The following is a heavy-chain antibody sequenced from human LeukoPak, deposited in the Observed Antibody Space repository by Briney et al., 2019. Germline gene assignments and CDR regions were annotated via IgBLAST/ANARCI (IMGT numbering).Heavy chain of an antibody. CDR3: ARDLGQYYDTSDNWFDP. CDR2: ISYDGNIK. CDR1: GFTLSSHA. Sequence: PGGSLRLSCAASGFTLSSHAIHWVRQAPGKGLEWVALISYDGNIKYYADSVKGRFTISRDNSKNSLYLQMNSLRAEDTAVYYCARDLGQYYDTSDNWFDPWGQGTLVTVSS. V-gene: IGHV3-30*04. J-gene: IGHJ5*02. D-gene: IGHD3-22*01.